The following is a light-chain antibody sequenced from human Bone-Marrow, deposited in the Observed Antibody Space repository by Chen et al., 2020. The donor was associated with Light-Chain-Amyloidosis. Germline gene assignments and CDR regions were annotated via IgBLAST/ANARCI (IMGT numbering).Light chain of an antibody. CDR3: QVWDRSSDRPV. CDR2: DDS. J-gene: IGLJ3*02. V-gene: IGLV3-21*02. CDR1: NIGSTS. Sequence: YVLTQPSSVSVAPGQTATIACGGNNIGSTSVHWYQQTPGQAPLLVVYDDSDRPSGIPERLSGSNSANTATLTIRRVEAWEEADYYCQVWDRSSDRPVFGGGTKLTVL.